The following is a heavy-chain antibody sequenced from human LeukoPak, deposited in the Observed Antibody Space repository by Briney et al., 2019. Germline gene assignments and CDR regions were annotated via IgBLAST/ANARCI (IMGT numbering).Heavy chain of an antibody. CDR2: INHSGST. CDR3: ARIRRKLLDY. Sequence: PSETLSLTCAVYGGSFSGYYWSWIRQPPGKGLEWIGEINHSGSTNYNPSLKSRVTISVDTSKNQFSLKLSSVTAADTAVYYCARIRRKLLDYWGQGTLVTVSS. CDR1: GGSFSGYY. J-gene: IGHJ4*02. D-gene: IGHD1-26*01. V-gene: IGHV4-34*01.